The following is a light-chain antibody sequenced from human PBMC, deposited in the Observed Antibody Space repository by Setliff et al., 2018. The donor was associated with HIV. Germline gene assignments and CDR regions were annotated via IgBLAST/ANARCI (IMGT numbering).Light chain of an antibody. Sequence: QSALTQPRSVSGSPGQTITLSCTGSTSDVGNYNYVSWYQQYPGKAPKLIIFDVSRRPSGVPDRFSGSKSQNTASLTISGLQPEDEADYYCCSYVGSCNYIFGTGTKVTVL. J-gene: IGLJ1*01. V-gene: IGLV2-11*01. CDR2: DVS. CDR1: TSDVGNYNY. CDR3: CSYVGSCNYI.